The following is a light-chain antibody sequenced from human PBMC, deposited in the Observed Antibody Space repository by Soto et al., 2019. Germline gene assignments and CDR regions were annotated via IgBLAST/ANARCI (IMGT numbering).Light chain of an antibody. Sequence: QSALTQPASVSGSPGQSIIISCTGTSNDIGSYNYVSWYQQHPGKAPKLMTYDVSARPSGVSNRFSGSKSGNTASLTISGLQAEDEADYYCGSFSTTTTLVFGTGTKLTVL. CDR2: DVS. CDR3: GSFSTTTTLV. CDR1: SNDIGSYNY. J-gene: IGLJ1*01. V-gene: IGLV2-14*03.